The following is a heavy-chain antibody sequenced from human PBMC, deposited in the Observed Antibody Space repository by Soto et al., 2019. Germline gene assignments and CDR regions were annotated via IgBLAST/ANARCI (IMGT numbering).Heavy chain of an antibody. V-gene: IGHV3-66*04. Sequence: GGSLRLSCAASGFTFSSYAVSWVRQAPGKGLEWVSVIYSGGSTYYADSVKGRFTISRDNSKNTLYLQMNSLRAEDTAVYYCARHGYNYGGGYFDYWGQGTLVTVSS. CDR1: GFTFSSYA. CDR2: IYSGGST. D-gene: IGHD5-18*01. J-gene: IGHJ4*02. CDR3: ARHGYNYGGGYFDY.